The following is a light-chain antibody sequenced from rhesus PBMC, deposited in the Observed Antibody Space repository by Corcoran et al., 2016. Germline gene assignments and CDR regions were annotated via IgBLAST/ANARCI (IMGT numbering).Light chain of an antibody. V-gene: IGKV3-24*01. J-gene: IGKJ1*01. CDR3: LQHSNWPRT. Sequence: EIVMTQSPATLSLSPGERATLSCRASQSVSSSLAWYQQKPGQAPRLPSYGASSRATGIPDRFGGSGSGTVFTLTISRLEPEDVAVYYCLQHSNWPRTFGQGTKVEIK. CDR2: GAS. CDR1: QSVSSS.